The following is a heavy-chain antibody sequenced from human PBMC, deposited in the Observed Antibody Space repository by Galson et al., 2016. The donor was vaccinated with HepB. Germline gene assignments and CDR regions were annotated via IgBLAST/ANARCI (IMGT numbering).Heavy chain of an antibody. CDR3: ARDRDSSSYYSLDY. CDR2: IYYSGRT. Sequence: ETLSLTCSVSGGSISSYYWSWIRQPPGKGLEWIGYIYYSGRTNYNPSLKSRVTMSVDTSKNQFSLKLRSVTAADTAVYFCARDRDSSSYYSLDYWGQGTLVTVSS. J-gene: IGHJ4*02. CDR1: GGSISSYY. D-gene: IGHD3-22*01. V-gene: IGHV4-59*01.